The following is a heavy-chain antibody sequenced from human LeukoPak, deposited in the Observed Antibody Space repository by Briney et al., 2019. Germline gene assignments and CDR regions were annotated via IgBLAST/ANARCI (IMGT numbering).Heavy chain of an antibody. V-gene: IGHV4-34*01. CDR1: GGSFSGYY. CDR3: ARGHYYDSSGYPLGDHYYYYMDV. D-gene: IGHD3-22*01. J-gene: IGHJ6*03. Sequence: PSETLSLTCAVYGGSFSGYYWSWIRQPPGKGLEWIGEINHSGSTNYNPSLKSRVTISVDTSKNQFSLKLSSVTAADTAVYYCARGHYYDSSGYPLGDHYYYYMDVWGEGTTVTVSS. CDR2: INHSGST.